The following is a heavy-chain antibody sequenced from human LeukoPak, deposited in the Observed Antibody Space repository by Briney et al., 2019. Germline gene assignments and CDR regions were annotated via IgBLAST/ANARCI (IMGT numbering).Heavy chain of an antibody. Sequence: SETLSLTCTVSGGSISSSSYYWGWIRQPPGKGLEWIGSIYYSGSTYYNPSLKSRVTISVDTSKNQFSLKLSSVTAADTAVYYCARDQGIAAAGGNWFDPWGQGTLVTVSS. D-gene: IGHD6-13*01. CDR3: ARDQGIAAAGGNWFDP. CDR1: GGSISSSSYY. V-gene: IGHV4-39*07. CDR2: IYYSGST. J-gene: IGHJ5*02.